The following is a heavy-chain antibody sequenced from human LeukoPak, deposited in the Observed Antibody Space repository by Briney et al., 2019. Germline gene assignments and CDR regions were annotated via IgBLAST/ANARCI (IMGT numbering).Heavy chain of an antibody. Sequence: GGSLRLSCAASGFTFSSYWMHWVRQAPGKGLVWVSRINSDGSSTSYADSAKGRFIISRDNAKNTLYLQMNSLRAEDTAVYYCARGRALYDILTLGYWGQGTLVTVSS. CDR2: INSDGSST. D-gene: IGHD3-9*01. V-gene: IGHV3-74*01. CDR1: GFTFSSYW. J-gene: IGHJ4*02. CDR3: ARGRALYDILTLGY.